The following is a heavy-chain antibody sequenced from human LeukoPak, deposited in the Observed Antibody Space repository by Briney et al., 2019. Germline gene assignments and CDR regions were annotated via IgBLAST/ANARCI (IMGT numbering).Heavy chain of an antibody. V-gene: IGHV1-69*04. CDR2: IIPILGIA. D-gene: IGHD3-3*01. Sequence: SVKVSCKASGGTFSSYAISWVRRAPGQGLEWVGRIIPILGIANYAQKFQGRVTITADKSTSTAYMELSSLRSEDTAVYYCARDPYYDFWSGYYTTWFDPWGQGTLVTVSS. J-gene: IGHJ5*02. CDR3: ARDPYYDFWSGYYTTWFDP. CDR1: GGTFSSYA.